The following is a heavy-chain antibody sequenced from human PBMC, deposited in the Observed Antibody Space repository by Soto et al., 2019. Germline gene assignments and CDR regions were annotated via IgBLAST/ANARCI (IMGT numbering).Heavy chain of an antibody. CDR2: IKEDGSER. V-gene: IGHV3-7*03. CDR3: ARDVGPVTIFGEALSGYFDF. D-gene: IGHD3-3*01. Sequence: ESGGGLVQPGGSLRLSCAVSGFSFGNYWMSWVRQAPGKGLEWLASIKEDGSERYYLDSVKGRFTISRDNAKDSLSLQMNSLRGEDTAFYYCARDVGPVTIFGEALSGYFDFWGQGTLVTVSS. J-gene: IGHJ4*02. CDR1: GFSFGNYW.